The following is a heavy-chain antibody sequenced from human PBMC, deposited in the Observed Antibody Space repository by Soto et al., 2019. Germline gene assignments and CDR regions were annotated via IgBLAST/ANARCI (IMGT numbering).Heavy chain of an antibody. CDR2: VSTSNNNT. CDR1: GYAFTTKG. J-gene: IGHJ6*02. V-gene: IGHV1-18*01. Sequence: QIQLVQSGAEVKKPGASVKVSCKAFGYAFTTKGLTWVRQAPGQGPEWMGWVSTSNNNTRYTQMLQDRVTMTTDRETNTAYMELRSLTSDDTAVYYCARDGHPYGMDVWGQGTTVTVSS. CDR3: ARDGHPYGMDV. D-gene: IGHD3-16*01.